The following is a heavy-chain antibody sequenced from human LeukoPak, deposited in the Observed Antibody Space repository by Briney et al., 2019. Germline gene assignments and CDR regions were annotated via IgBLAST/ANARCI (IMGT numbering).Heavy chain of an antibody. CDR3: ARGIGTYYDSSGYSC. CDR1: GGSISSYY. CDR2: IYYSGST. D-gene: IGHD3-22*01. V-gene: IGHV4-59*01. Sequence: SETLSLTCTVSGGSISSYYWSWIRQPPGKGLEWIGYIYYSGSTNYNPSLKSRVTISVDTSKNQFSLKLSSVTAADTAVYYCARGIGTYYDSSGYSCWGQGTLVTVSS. J-gene: IGHJ4*02.